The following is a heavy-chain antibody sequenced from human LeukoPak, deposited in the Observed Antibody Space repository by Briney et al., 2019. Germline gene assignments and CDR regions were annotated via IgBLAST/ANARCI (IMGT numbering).Heavy chain of an antibody. V-gene: IGHV3-21*01. CDR1: GFTFSSYS. CDR2: ISSSSSYI. J-gene: IGHJ6*02. Sequence: PGGSLRLSCAASGFTFSSYSMNWVRQAPGKGLEWVSSISSSSSYIYYADSVKGRFTISRDNAKNSLYLQMNSLRAEDTAVYYCARVEQGYCSGGSCLFYYYYYYGMDVWGQGTTVTVSS. CDR3: ARVEQGYCSGGSCLFYYYYYYGMDV. D-gene: IGHD2-15*01.